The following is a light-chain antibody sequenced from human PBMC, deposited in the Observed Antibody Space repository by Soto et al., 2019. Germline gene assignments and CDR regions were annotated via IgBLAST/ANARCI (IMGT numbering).Light chain of an antibody. J-gene: IGKJ1*01. CDR1: QSVSSSN. CDR3: QQYLTSPET. Sequence: DIVLTQSPGTLSLSPGERATLSCRASQSVSSSNLAWYHQKPAQAPRLLIYAASRRAPGIPERFSGSGSGTDFTLTISRLEPEDFAVYYCQQYLTSPETFGQGTKVEIK. V-gene: IGKV3-20*01. CDR2: AAS.